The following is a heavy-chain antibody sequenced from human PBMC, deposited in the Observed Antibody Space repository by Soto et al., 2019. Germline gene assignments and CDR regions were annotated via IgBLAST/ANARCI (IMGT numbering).Heavy chain of an antibody. CDR1: GFTFSSYS. J-gene: IGHJ6*03. CDR2: ISSSSSTI. CDR3: ARDRNDIVATLIKPYYMDV. D-gene: IGHD5-12*01. Sequence: PGGSLRLSCAASGFTFSSYSMNWVRQAPGKGLEWVSYISSSSSTIYYADSVKGRFTISRDNAKNSLYLQMNSLRAEDTAVYYCARDRNDIVATLIKPYYMDVWGKGTTVTVSS. V-gene: IGHV3-48*01.